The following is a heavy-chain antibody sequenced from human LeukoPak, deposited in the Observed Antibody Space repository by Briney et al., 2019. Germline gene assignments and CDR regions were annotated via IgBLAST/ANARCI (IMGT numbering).Heavy chain of an antibody. Sequence: GASVKVSCKASGYTFTGYYIHWVRQAPGQGLEWMGWINLNSGAPNYAQKFQGRVTMTRDTSISTAYMELSSLTSGDTAVYYCASLTIAWGSGNYWGQGTLVTVSS. CDR1: GYTFTGYY. V-gene: IGHV1-2*02. CDR3: ASLTIAWGSGNY. D-gene: IGHD3-10*01. CDR2: INLNSGAP. J-gene: IGHJ4*02.